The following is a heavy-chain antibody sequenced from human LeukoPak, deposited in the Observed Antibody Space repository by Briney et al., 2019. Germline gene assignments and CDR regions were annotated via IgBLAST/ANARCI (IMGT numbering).Heavy chain of an antibody. CDR3: ARIQLWRPFDY. D-gene: IGHD5-18*01. V-gene: IGHV3-48*01. J-gene: IGHJ4*02. CDR1: GFTFSSYS. Sequence: GGSLRPSCAASGFTFSSYSMNWVRQAPGKGLEWVSYISSSSSTIYYADSVKGRFTISRDNAKNSLYLQMNSLRAEDTAVYYCARIQLWRPFDYWGQGTLVTVSS. CDR2: ISSSSSTI.